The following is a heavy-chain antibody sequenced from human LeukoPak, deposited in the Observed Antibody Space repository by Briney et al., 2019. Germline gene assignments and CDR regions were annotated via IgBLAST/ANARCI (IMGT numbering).Heavy chain of an antibody. CDR1: GGSISSHY. V-gene: IGHV4-59*11. Sequence: SETLSLTCTVSGGSISSHYWSWIRQPPGKGLEWIGYIYYSGSTNYNPSLKRRVTISVDTSKTQFSLKLSSVTAADTAVYFCARDSSSSFYFPDVWGKGTTVTVSS. J-gene: IGHJ6*04. CDR2: IYYSGST. CDR3: ARDSSSSFYFPDV. D-gene: IGHD6-6*01.